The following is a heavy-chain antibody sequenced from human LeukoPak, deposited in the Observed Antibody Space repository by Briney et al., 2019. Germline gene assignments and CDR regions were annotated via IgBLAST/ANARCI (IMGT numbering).Heavy chain of an antibody. CDR2: ISSSGSSI. Sequence: GGSLRLSCAASGFTFSDDYMSWIRQAPGKGLEWVSYISSSGSSIYYGDSVKGRFTISRDNAKNSLYLQMNSLRADDTAMYYCARLKYTISWHYFFDDWGQGTLVTVSS. V-gene: IGHV3-11*04. J-gene: IGHJ4*02. CDR3: ARLKYTISWHYFFDD. D-gene: IGHD6-13*01. CDR1: GFTFSDDY.